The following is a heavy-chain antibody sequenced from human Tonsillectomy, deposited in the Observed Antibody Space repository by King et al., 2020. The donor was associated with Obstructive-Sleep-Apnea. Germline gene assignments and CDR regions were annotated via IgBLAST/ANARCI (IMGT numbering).Heavy chain of an antibody. CDR3: ARDRDYGSGSYPRSKYNWFDP. CDR2: IYYSGST. V-gene: IGHV4-39*07. CDR1: GGSISSSSYY. J-gene: IGHJ5*02. Sequence: QLQESGPGLVKPSETLSLTCTVSGGSISSSSYYWGWIRQPPGKGLEWIGSIYYSGSTYYNPSLKSRVTISVDTSKKQFSLKLSSVTAADTAVYYCARDRDYGSGSYPRSKYNWFDPWGQGTLVTVSS. D-gene: IGHD3-10*01.